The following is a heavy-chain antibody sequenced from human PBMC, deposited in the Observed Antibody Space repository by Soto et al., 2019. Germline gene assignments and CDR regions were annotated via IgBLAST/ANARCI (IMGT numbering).Heavy chain of an antibody. CDR2: IRSKANSYAT. J-gene: IGHJ4*02. V-gene: IGHV3-73*01. CDR1: GFTFSGSA. Sequence: GGSLRLSCAASGFTFSGSAMHWVRQASGKGLEWVGRIRSKANSYATAYAASVKGRFTISRDDSKNTAYLQMNSLKTEDTAVYYCTTYYYGSSGYPVFDYWGQGTLVTVSS. D-gene: IGHD3-22*01. CDR3: TTYYYGSSGYPVFDY.